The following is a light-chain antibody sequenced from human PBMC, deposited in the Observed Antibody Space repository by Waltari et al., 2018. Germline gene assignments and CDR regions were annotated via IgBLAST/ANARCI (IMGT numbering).Light chain of an antibody. CDR3: SSYTVGNTLYV. CDR2: DVD. CDR1: GNDVGGYDY. J-gene: IGLJ1*01. Sequence: QSVLTQPASVSGSPGQSITISCTGSGNDVGGYDYVSWYQKHPGKAPDLLIYDVDRRPSGASTRFSGSKSGNTASLTISCLQPEDEADYYCSSYTVGNTLYVFGTGTTVTVL. V-gene: IGLV2-14*03.